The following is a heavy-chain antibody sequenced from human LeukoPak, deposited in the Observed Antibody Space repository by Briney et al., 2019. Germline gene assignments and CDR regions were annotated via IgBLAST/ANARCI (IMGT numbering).Heavy chain of an antibody. CDR3: ARAIADDYFDF. CDR2: ISSSSNSI. V-gene: IGHV3-48*04. CDR1: GFNFSTYS. D-gene: IGHD6-13*01. Sequence: GGSLRLSCGTSGFNFSTYSMNWGRQGPGKGPEGVSYISSSSNSIYYADSVKGRFTISRDNAKNSLYLQMNSLRAEDTAVYYCARAIADDYFDFWGQGTLVTVSS. J-gene: IGHJ4*02.